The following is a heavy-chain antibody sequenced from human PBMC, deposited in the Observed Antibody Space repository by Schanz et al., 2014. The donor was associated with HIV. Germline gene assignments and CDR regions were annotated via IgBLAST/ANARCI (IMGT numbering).Heavy chain of an antibody. V-gene: IGHV3-30*18. D-gene: IGHD3-22*01. CDR1: GFTFDSFG. J-gene: IGHJ6*02. CDR2: TSYDGIKK. CDR3: AKDRNHYDSRYRGKGNYYYYYGMDV. Sequence: QVQLAESGGGVVRPGRSLRLSCAASGFTFDSFGMHWVRQAPGKGLEWVAVTSYDGIKKNFADSVKGRFTISRDNSKNTLYLQMKSLRPEDTAVYYCAKDRNHYDSRYRGKGNYYYYYGMDVWGQGTTVTVSS.